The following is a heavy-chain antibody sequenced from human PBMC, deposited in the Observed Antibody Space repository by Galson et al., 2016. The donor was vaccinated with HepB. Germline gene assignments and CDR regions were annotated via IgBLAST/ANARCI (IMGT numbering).Heavy chain of an antibody. J-gene: IGHJ3*01. Sequence: SGFTFSDYWMHWVRQAPGKGLMWVSRIKGDGSVTDYADSVKGRFTISRDNAENTLYLQMNSLRVEDTAVYYCARDRGGSAGAFNWFDPWGQGTMVTVSS. CDR3: ARDRGGSAGAFNWFDP. D-gene: IGHD3-10*01. CDR2: IKGDGSVT. V-gene: IGHV3-74*01. CDR1: GFTFSDYW.